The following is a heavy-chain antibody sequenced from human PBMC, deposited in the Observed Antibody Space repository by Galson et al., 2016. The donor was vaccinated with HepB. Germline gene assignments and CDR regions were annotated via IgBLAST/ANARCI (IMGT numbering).Heavy chain of an antibody. CDR1: GVTFSTSA. CDR2: IVAGNGDT. V-gene: IGHV1-58*01. D-gene: IGHD6-13*01. Sequence: SVKVSCKASGVTFSTSAVQWVRQARGQHLEWIGWIVAGNGDTKYAQKFQERVTITRDMSTRTAYTELSSLTSEDTAVYYCAARGNSWPYYWGQGTLVTVSS. J-gene: IGHJ4*02. CDR3: AARGNSWPYY.